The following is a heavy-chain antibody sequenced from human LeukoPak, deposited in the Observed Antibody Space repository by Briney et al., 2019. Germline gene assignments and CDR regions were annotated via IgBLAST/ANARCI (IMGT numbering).Heavy chain of an antibody. V-gene: IGHV4-34*01. CDR3: ARNRRLGGKNCSGGSCRTYYYYGMDV. D-gene: IGHD2-15*01. Sequence: KPSETLSLTCAVYGGSFSGYYWSWIRQPPGRGLEWIGEINHSGSTNYNPSLKSRVTISVDTSKNQFSLKLSSVTAADTAVYYYARNRRLGGKNCSGGSCRTYYYYGMDVWGQGTTVTVSS. CDR2: INHSGST. J-gene: IGHJ6*02. CDR1: GGSFSGYY.